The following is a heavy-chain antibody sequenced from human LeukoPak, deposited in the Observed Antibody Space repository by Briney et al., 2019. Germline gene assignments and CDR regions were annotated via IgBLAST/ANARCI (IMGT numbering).Heavy chain of an antibody. V-gene: IGHV3-21*01. J-gene: IGHJ3*02. CDR2: ISSSSSYI. D-gene: IGHD6-13*01. CDR1: GFTFSTYS. CDR3: ARDIRQLVLAFDI. Sequence: GGSLRLSCAASGFTFSTYSMNWVRQSPGKGLEWVSSISSSSSYIYYADSVKGRFTISGDNAKNSLYLQMNSLRAEDTAVYYWARDIRQLVLAFDIWGQGTMVTVSS.